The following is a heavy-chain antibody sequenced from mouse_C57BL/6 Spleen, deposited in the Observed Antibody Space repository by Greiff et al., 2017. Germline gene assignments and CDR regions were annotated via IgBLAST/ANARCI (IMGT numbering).Heavy chain of an antibody. CDR3: ASEGTGLDY. D-gene: IGHD4-1*01. J-gene: IGHJ2*01. Sequence: QVQLKQPGAELVKPGASVKLSCKASGYTFTSYWMHWVKQRPGRGLEWIGRIDPNSGGTKYNEKFKSKATLTVDKPSSTAYIHLSSLTSEDSAVYYCASEGTGLDYWGQGTTLTVSS. V-gene: IGHV1-72*01. CDR1: GYTFTSYW. CDR2: IDPNSGGT.